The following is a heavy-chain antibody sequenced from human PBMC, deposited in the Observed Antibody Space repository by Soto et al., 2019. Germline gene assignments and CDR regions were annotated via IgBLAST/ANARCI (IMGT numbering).Heavy chain of an antibody. CDR3: ARASGELGYCTNGVCPWAVMDV. J-gene: IGHJ6*04. CDR1: GYTFTSYG. CDR2: ISAYNGNT. V-gene: IGHV1-18*01. Sequence: ASVKVSCKASGYTFTSYGISWVRQAPGQGLEWMGWISAYNGNTNYAQKLQGRVTMTTDTSTSTAYMELRSLRSDDTAVYYCARASGELGYCTNGVCPWAVMDVWGKGTTVTVSS. D-gene: IGHD2-8*01.